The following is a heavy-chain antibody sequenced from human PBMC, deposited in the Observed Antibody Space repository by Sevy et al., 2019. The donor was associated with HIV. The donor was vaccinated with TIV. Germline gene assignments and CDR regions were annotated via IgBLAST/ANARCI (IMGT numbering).Heavy chain of an antibody. J-gene: IGHJ4*02. D-gene: IGHD3-16*02. Sequence: SETLSLTCAVSGYSISSGYYWGWIRQPPGKGLEWIGSIYHSGSTYYNPSLKSRVTISVDTSKNQFSLKLGSVTAADTAVYYCARKAARITFGGVIVPNYFDYWGQGTLVTVSS. CDR2: IYHSGST. CDR1: GYSISSGYY. CDR3: ARKAARITFGGVIVPNYFDY. V-gene: IGHV4-38-2*01.